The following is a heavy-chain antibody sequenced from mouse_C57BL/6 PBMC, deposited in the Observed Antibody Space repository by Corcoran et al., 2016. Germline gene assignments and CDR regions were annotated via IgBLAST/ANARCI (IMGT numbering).Heavy chain of an antibody. V-gene: IGHV8-12*01. CDR3: ARDSLITMDY. D-gene: IGHD1-1*01. Sequence: QVTLKESGPGILQSSQTLSLTCSFSGFSLSTSGMGVSWIRQPSGKGLEWLAHIYWDDDKRYNPSLKSRLTISKDTSRNQVFLKITSVDTADTATYYCARDSLITMDYLGQGTSVTVSS. CDR2: IYWDDDK. J-gene: IGHJ4*01. CDR1: GFSLSTSGMG.